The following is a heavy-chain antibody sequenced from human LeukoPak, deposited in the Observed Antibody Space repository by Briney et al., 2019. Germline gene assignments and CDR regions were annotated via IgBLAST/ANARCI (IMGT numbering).Heavy chain of an antibody. CDR1: GGSISNGDHY. CDR3: ARGRVAGIVVVITTFDY. Sequence: MTSETLSLTCTVSGGSISNGDHYWSWIRQHPGKGLEWIGHIYYSGSTYYNPSLKSRGTISVGTSKNQFSLKLSSVTAADTAVYYCARGRVAGIVVVITTFDYWGQGTLVTVSS. D-gene: IGHD3-22*01. V-gene: IGHV4-31*03. J-gene: IGHJ4*02. CDR2: IYYSGST.